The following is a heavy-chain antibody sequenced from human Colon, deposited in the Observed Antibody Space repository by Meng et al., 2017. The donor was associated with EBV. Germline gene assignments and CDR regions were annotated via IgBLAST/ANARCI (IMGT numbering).Heavy chain of an antibody. J-gene: IGHJ4*02. Sequence: QVPLQEAGPGLGKPSATLSLTCAVSGGSISSVYWWTWVRQSPGKGLEWIGEIYHSGSTNYNPSLKSRVTISVDKSKNQFSLKLTSVTAADTAVYYCARGGYYSFDYWGQRTLVIVSS. CDR3: ARGGYYSFDY. CDR1: GGSISSVYW. V-gene: IGHV4-4*02. D-gene: IGHD5-18*01. CDR2: IYHSGST.